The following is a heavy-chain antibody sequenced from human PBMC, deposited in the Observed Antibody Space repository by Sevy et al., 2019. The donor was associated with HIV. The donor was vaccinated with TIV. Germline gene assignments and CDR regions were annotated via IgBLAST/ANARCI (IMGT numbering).Heavy chain of an antibody. CDR1: GFSFSSYG. V-gene: IGHV3-30*02. CDR2: IWFDGSNE. CDR3: ALERLSSDVAEYFQN. D-gene: IGHD1-1*01. J-gene: IGHJ1*01. Sequence: GGCLRLSCAASGFSFSSYGMHWVRQAPGKGLEWLAVIWFDGSNEYYADSVKGRFTISRDIAKNTLYLQMNSLRPEDTAVYYCALERLSSDVAEYFQNWGQGTLVTVSS.